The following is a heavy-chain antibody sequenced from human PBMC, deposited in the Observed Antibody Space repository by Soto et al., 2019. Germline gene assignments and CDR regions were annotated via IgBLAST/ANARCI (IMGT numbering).Heavy chain of an antibody. Sequence: SETLSLTCAVSGGSISSTNCWTLVRQSPGRGLEWIGEIYHSGTTNYSPSLKSRVNIAVDMSTNHLSLTLISVTAADTAVYYCAFPATADFDYWGKGILVTVSS. CDR2: IYHSGTT. J-gene: IGHJ4*02. CDR3: AFPATADFDY. D-gene: IGHD6-13*01. V-gene: IGHV4-4*02. CDR1: GGSISSTNC.